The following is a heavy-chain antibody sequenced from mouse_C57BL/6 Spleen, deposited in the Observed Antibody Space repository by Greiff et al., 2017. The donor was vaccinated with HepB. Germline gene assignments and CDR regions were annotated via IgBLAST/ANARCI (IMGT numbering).Heavy chain of an antibody. CDR2: ISSGGSYT. CDR3: ARRTTVVEDWYFDV. V-gene: IGHV5-6*01. D-gene: IGHD1-1*01. Sequence: EVQLVESGGDLVKPGGSLKLSCAASGFTFSSYGMSWVRQTPDKRLEWVATISSGGSYTYYPDSVKGRFTISRDNAKNTLYLQMSSLKSEDTAMYYCARRTTVVEDWYFDVWGTGTTVTVSS. J-gene: IGHJ1*03. CDR1: GFTFSSYG.